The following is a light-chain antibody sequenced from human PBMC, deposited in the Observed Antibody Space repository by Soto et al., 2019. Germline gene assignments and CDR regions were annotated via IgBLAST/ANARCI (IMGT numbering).Light chain of an antibody. J-gene: IGKJ1*01. Sequence: EIVLTQSPGTLSLSPGERATLSCRASQSVNSNYLAWYQQKPGQAPRLLMRGASNRATGIPDRFSGSGSGTDFTLTISRLEPEDFAVYYCQQYGSSPRTFGQGTKVEIK. CDR1: QSVNSNY. V-gene: IGKV3-20*01. CDR2: GAS. CDR3: QQYGSSPRT.